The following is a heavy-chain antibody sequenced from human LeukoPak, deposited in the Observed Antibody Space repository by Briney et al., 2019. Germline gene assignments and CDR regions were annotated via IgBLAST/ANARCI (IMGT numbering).Heavy chain of an antibody. J-gene: IGHJ4*02. CDR2: ITGSGSNT. D-gene: IGHD1/OR15-1a*01. V-gene: IGHV3-23*01. Sequence: PGGSLRLSCAASGFSFSSFAMSWVRQAPGKGLEWVSAITGSGSNTYYADSVKGRFTISRDNSKNTLYLQMNSRRADDTAVYYCARRTALEQYFDYWGQGTLVTVSS. CDR3: ARRTALEQYFDY. CDR1: GFSFSSFA.